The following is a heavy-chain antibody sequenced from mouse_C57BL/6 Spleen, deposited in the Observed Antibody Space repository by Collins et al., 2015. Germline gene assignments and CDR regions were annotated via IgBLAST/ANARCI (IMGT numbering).Heavy chain of an antibody. CDR1: GFTFTDYY. Sequence: EVKLVESGGGLVQPGGSLRLSCATSGFTFTDYYMSWVRQPPGKALEWLGFIRNKANGYTTEYSASVKGRFTISRDNSQSILYLQMNTLRAEDSATYYCARDKAWYFDVWGAGTTVTVSS. CDR2: IRNKANGYTT. J-gene: IGHJ1*01. CDR3: ARDKAWYFDV. V-gene: IGHV7-3*02.